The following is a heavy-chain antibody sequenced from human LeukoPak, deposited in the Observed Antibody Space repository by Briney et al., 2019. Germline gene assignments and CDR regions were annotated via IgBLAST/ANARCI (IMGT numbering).Heavy chain of an antibody. CDR2: IYYSGST. CDR1: SGSISTYY. CDR3: ARATDCSSTSCYVRVFDY. Sequence: SETLSLTCTVSSGSISTYYWSWIRQPPGKGLEWIGYIYYSGSTNYNPSLKSRVTISVDTSKNQFSLKLSSVTAADTAVYYCARATDCSSTSCYVRVFDYWGQGTLVTVSS. V-gene: IGHV4-59*01. J-gene: IGHJ4*02. D-gene: IGHD2-2*01.